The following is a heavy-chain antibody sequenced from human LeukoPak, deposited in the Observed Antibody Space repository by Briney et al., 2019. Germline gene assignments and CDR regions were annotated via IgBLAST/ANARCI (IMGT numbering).Heavy chain of an antibody. Sequence: GGSLRLSCAAPGLTLRNAWMTWIRQAPGKGLEWVGRIKSKTNGGTTDYAAPVKGRFTISRDDSKNTLFLQMNSLKSEGTAVCFCNTWTRDSTGYISDYWGQGTLVTVSS. CDR3: NTWTRDSTGYISDY. J-gene: IGHJ4*02. CDR2: IKSKTNGGTT. V-gene: IGHV3-15*01. D-gene: IGHD3-22*01. CDR1: GLTLRNAW.